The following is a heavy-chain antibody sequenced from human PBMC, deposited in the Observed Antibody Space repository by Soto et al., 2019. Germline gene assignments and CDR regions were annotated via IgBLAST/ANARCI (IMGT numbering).Heavy chain of an antibody. J-gene: IGHJ6*02. CDR1: GFTFSSYA. V-gene: IGHV3-23*01. D-gene: IGHD5-18*01. Sequence: PGGSLRLSCAASGFTFSSYAMSWFRQAPGKGLEWVSALSDTGVSPYYADSVKGRFITSRDNSKNTLFLQMNSLRAEDTAVYHCAKMTSSSYGRYYGMDVWGQGTTVTVSS. CDR2: LSDTGVSP. CDR3: AKMTSSSYGRYYGMDV.